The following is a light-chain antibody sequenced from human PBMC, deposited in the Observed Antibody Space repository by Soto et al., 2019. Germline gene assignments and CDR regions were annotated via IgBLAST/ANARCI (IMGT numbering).Light chain of an antibody. J-gene: IGKJ1*01. CDR1: QSVSSGY. Sequence: EIVLTQSPGTLSLSPGERATLSCRASQSVSSGYLVWYQQKPGQAPRLLIYGASSRATGIPDRFSGSGSGTDFTLTISRLEPEDFAVYYCQQYGSSPRTFXQGTKVDIK. CDR2: GAS. CDR3: QQYGSSPRT. V-gene: IGKV3-20*01.